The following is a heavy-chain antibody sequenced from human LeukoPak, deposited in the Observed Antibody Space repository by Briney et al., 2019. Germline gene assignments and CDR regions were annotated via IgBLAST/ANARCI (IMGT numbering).Heavy chain of an antibody. D-gene: IGHD3-10*01. CDR3: ARDPGGYFFDY. CDR2: IYDSGTT. CDR1: GGSISSYY. V-gene: IGHV4-59*01. Sequence: KPSETLSLTCTVSGGSISSYYWSWIRQPPGKGLEWIGYIYDSGTTNYNPSLESRVTVSVDTSKNQSSLKLSSVTAADTAVYYCARDPGGYFFDYWGQGTLVTVSS. J-gene: IGHJ4*02.